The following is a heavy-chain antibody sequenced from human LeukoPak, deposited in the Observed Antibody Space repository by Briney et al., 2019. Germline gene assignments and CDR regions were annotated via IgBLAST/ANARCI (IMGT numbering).Heavy chain of an antibody. V-gene: IGHV3-23*01. J-gene: IGHJ5*02. CDR1: GLTFSHA. CDR2: ISGSGGNT. Sequence: PGGSLRLSCAASGLTFSHAWMSWVRQAPGKGLEWVSGISGSGGNTYYADSVKGRFTISRDNSKNTLYLQMNSLRAEDTAVYYCAKGAYEQLVPWGQGTLVTVSS. CDR3: AKGAYEQLVP. D-gene: IGHD6-13*01.